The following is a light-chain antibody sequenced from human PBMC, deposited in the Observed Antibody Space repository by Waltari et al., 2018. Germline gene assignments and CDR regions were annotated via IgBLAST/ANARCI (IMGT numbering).Light chain of an antibody. V-gene: IGKV3-20*01. J-gene: IGKJ4*01. CDR2: GAS. CDR1: HMVASNY. CDR3: QHYGNSPQLT. Sequence: ENVLTQSPGTLSLSPGDRATLSCRASHMVASNYIAWYQQRPGQAPRLLIFGASSRATGIPDRFSGSGSVTDFTLTISRLEPEDFAFYYCQHYGNSPQLTFAGGTRLEIK.